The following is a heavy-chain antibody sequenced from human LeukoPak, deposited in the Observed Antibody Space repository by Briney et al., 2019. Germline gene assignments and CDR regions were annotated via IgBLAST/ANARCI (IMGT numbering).Heavy chain of an antibody. CDR2: IYYSGST. CDR3: ARDLPLPSDSSGYADQFDY. J-gene: IGHJ4*02. D-gene: IGHD3-22*01. Sequence: SSETLSLTCTVSGGSISSSSYYWGWIRQPPGKGLEWIGSIYYSGSTYYNPSLKSRVTISVDTSKNQFSLKLSSVTAADTAVYYCARDLPLPSDSSGYADQFDYWGQGTLVTVSS. V-gene: IGHV4-39*07. CDR1: GGSISSSSYY.